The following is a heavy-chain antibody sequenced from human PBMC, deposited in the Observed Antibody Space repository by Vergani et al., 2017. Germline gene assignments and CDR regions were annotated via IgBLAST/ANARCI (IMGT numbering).Heavy chain of an antibody. V-gene: IGHV4-39*01. D-gene: IGHD6-19*01. CDR1: GASIRSSNYY. J-gene: IGHJ5*02. Sequence: QLQLQESGPGLVKPSATLSLTCSVSGASIRSSNYYWGWIRQPPGKGLEWIASIYYSGSTYYNPSLKSRVTISVDMSKNQFSLKLISVTAADTAVYFCARHSTVEWLVKLGWIDPWGQGILVTVSS. CDR2: IYYSGST. CDR3: ARHSTVEWLVKLGWIDP.